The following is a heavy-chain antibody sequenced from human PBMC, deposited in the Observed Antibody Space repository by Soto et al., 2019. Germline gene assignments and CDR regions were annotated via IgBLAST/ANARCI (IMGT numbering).Heavy chain of an antibody. J-gene: IGHJ4*02. CDR2: IDPSDSYT. D-gene: IGHD3-10*01. CDR3: ARQDPSGLYYFDF. Sequence: GESLKISCKGSGYSFTSYWTSWVRQMPGKGLEWMGRIDPSDSYTNYSPSFQGQVTISADKSISTAYLQWSSLKASDTAMYYCARQDPSGLYYFDFWGQGTLVTVSS. V-gene: IGHV5-10-1*04. CDR1: GYSFTSYW.